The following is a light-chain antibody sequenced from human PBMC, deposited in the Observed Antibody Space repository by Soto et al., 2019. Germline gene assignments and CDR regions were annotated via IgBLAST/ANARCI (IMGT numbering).Light chain of an antibody. Sequence: QSALTQPASVSGSPGQSITISCTGTSSDVGSYNLVSWYHQHPGKAPKLMIYEGSKRPSGVSNRFFGSKSGNTASLTISGLQAEDEADYYCCSFAGSGTWVFGGGTKLTVL. J-gene: IGLJ3*02. CDR2: EGS. CDR3: CSFAGSGTWV. CDR1: SSDVGSYNL. V-gene: IGLV2-23*01.